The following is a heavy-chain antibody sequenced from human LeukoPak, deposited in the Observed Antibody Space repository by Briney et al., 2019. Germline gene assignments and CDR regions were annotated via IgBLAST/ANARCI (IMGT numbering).Heavy chain of an antibody. D-gene: IGHD6-13*01. CDR2: INWDGTNT. V-gene: IGHV3-20*04. CDR3: VKDLSSSWYSFDY. J-gene: IGHJ4*02. Sequence: GGSLRLSCAVSGGTTDDYGMSWVRQAPGKGLEWVSGINWDGTNTYYAESVKGRFTISRDSAEKSLYLHMNSLRDDDTAFYYCVKDLSSSWYSFDYWGQGTLVTVSS. CDR1: GGTTDDYG.